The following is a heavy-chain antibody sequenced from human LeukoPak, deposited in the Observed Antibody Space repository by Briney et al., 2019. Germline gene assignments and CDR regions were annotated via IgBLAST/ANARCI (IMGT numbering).Heavy chain of an antibody. CDR2: INPSGGST. Sequence: GASVKVSCKASGYTFTSYYMHWVRQAPGQGLEWMGIINPSGGSTSYAQKFQGRVTMTRDTSTSTVYMELSGLRSEDTVVYYCARDPSCSSTSCYHDAFDIWGQGTMVTVSS. CDR3: ARDPSCSSTSCYHDAFDI. D-gene: IGHD2-2*01. CDR1: GYTFTSYY. J-gene: IGHJ3*02. V-gene: IGHV1-46*03.